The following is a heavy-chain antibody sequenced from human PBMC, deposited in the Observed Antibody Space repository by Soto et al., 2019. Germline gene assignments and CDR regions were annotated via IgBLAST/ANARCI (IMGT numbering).Heavy chain of an antibody. J-gene: IGHJ4*02. D-gene: IGHD3-3*01. CDR3: AAEAGELRFLEWSLGGFDY. V-gene: IGHV3-48*03. CDR2: ISSSGSTI. CDR1: GFTFSSYE. Sequence: GGALRLSCAASGFTFSSYEMNWFRQAPGKGLEWVSYISSSGSTIYYADSVKGRFTISRDNAKNSLYLQMNRLRAEDTAVYYCAAEAGELRFLEWSLGGFDYWGQGTLVTVSS.